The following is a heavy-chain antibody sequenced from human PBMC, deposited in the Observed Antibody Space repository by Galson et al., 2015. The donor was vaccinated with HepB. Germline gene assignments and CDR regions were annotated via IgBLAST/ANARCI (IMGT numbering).Heavy chain of an antibody. J-gene: IGHJ6*02. CDR3: ARDFYDSSGYYGGMDV. CDR2: IIPILNIA. CDR1: GNTFSSYS. Sequence: SVKVSCKASGNTFSSYSISWVRQAPGQGLEWMGRIIPILNIANYAQKFQGRVTITADKSTSTAYMELSSLRSEDTAVYYCARDFYDSSGYYGGMDVWDQGTTVTVSS. D-gene: IGHD3-22*01. V-gene: IGHV1-69*04.